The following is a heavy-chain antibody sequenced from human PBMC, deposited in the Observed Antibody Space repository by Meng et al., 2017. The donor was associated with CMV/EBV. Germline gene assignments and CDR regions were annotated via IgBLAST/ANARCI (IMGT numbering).Heavy chain of an antibody. CDR3: AKPSTRDGYNYDY. CDR1: GFTFSSYA. J-gene: IGHJ4*02. CDR2: IYSGGSST. D-gene: IGHD5-24*01. Sequence: ETLSLTCAASGFTFSSYAMSWVRQAPGKGLEWVSVIYSGGSSTYYADSVKGRFTTSRDNSKNTLYLQMNSLRAEDTAVYYCAKPSTRDGYNYDYWGQGTLVTVSS. V-gene: IGHV3-23*03.